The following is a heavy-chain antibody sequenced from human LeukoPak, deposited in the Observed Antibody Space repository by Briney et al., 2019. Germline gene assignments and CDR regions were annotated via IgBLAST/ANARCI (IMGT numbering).Heavy chain of an antibody. J-gene: IGHJ4*02. Sequence: GGSLRLSCAASEFTFSSYGMHWVRQAPGKGLEWVAFIRKDGSNKYYADSVKGRFTISRDNSKNTLYLQMNSLRAEDTAVYYCARDSIRRGYSYGSYFDYWGQGTLVTVSS. CDR3: ARDSIRRGYSYGSYFDY. CDR1: EFTFSSYG. D-gene: IGHD5-18*01. CDR2: IRKDGSNK. V-gene: IGHV3-30*02.